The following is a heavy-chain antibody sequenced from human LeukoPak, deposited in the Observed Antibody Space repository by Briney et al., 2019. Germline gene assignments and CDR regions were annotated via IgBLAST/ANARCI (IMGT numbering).Heavy chain of an antibody. J-gene: IGHJ6*03. CDR3: ARSTYYYYYMDV. CDR2: ISAYNGNT. V-gene: IGHV1-18*01. Sequence: ASVKVSCKASGYTFTSYGISWVRQAPGQGLEWMGWISAYNGNTNYAQKLQGRVTMTTDTSTSTAYMELSSLRSEDTAVYYCARSTYYYYYMDVWGKGTTVTVSS. CDR1: GYTFTSYG.